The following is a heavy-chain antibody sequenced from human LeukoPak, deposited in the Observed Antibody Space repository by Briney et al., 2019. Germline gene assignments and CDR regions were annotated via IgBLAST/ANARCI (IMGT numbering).Heavy chain of an antibody. D-gene: IGHD3-10*02. J-gene: IGHJ4*02. Sequence: GGSLRLSCATSGFNFDRYTIHWVRQAPRKGLEWVSLAGWAGGTTFYSDSVRGRFTISRDSGRKSVYLQMNSLTTDDTAFYFCAKELDTMFFDYWGQGALVTVSS. CDR1: GFNFDRYT. V-gene: IGHV3-43*01. CDR3: AKELDTMFFDY. CDR2: AGWAGGTT.